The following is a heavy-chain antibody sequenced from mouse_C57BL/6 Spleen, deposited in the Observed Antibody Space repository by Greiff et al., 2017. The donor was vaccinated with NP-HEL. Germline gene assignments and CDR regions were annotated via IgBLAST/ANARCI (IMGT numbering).Heavy chain of an antibody. D-gene: IGHD3-1*01. V-gene: IGHV1-81*01. CDR1: GYTFTSYG. CDR3: ARNPGPYAMDY. Sequence: VQLQQSGAELARPGASVKLSCKASGYTFTSYGISWVKQRTGQGLEWIGEIYPRSGNTYYNEKFKGKATLTADKSSSTAYMELRSLTSEDSAVYFCARNPGPYAMDYWGQGTSVTVSS. CDR2: IYPRSGNT. J-gene: IGHJ4*01.